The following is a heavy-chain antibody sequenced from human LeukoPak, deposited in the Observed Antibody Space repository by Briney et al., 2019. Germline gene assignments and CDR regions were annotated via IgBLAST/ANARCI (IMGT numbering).Heavy chain of an antibody. CDR3: ARRKGLCGSGSYLGY. CDR2: INPSGGST. CDR1: GYTFTSYY. J-gene: IGHJ4*02. D-gene: IGHD3-10*01. Sequence: ASVKVSCKASGYTFTSYYMHWVRQAPGQGLEWMGIINPSGGSTSYAQKFQGRVTMTRDMSTSTVYMELSSLRSEDTAVYYCARRKGLCGSGSYLGYWGQGTLVTVSS. V-gene: IGHV1-46*01.